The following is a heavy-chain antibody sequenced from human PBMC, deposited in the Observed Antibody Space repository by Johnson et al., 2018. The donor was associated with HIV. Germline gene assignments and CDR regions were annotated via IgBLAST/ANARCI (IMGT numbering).Heavy chain of an antibody. CDR3: ATVGRTTATAQSAFHM. CDR1: GFTFSNYA. J-gene: IGHJ3*02. D-gene: IGHD1-1*01. V-gene: IGHV3-30*04. Sequence: QVQLVESGGGVVQPGRSLRLSCVGSGFTFSNYALHCVRQAPGKGLEWVPLISYDGNHKNYADSVKGRFTISRDNSKNTLFLQLNSLRPEDTAVDYCATVGRTTATAQSAFHMWGQGTLVTVSS. CDR2: ISYDGNHK.